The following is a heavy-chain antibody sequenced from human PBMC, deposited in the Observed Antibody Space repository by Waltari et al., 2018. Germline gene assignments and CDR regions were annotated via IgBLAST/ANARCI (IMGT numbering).Heavy chain of an antibody. Sequence: QLHLQLSGPGLVKPSETLSLTCAVSGTSVTTTNYFWGWIRQPPGKGLEGIGRVYFTGSTDYNPSLKSRVTISIDTSTNQFALNLRSVTAADTAVYYCARGIWQQLALFDSWGQGTLVTVSS. D-gene: IGHD6-13*01. V-gene: IGHV4-39*01. J-gene: IGHJ4*02. CDR3: ARGIWQQLALFDS. CDR1: GTSVTTTNYF. CDR2: VYFTGST.